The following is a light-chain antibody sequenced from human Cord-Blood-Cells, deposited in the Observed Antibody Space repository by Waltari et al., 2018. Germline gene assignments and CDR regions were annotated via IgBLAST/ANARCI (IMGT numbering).Light chain of an antibody. CDR1: QSISSY. V-gene: IGKV1-39*01. CDR3: QQSYSTPFT. CDR2: AAS. Sequence: DIQMTQSPSSLSASVGDRVTITCRASQSISSYLNWYQQTPGKVPKYLIYAASSLQSGVASKFSGSGSGTEFTRTISSLQPEDFATYYCQQSYSTPFTFGPGTKVDIK. J-gene: IGKJ3*01.